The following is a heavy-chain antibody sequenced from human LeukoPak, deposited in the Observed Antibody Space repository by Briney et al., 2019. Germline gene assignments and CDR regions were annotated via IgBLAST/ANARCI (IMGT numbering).Heavy chain of an antibody. CDR2: IHTRKGHT. J-gene: IGHJ4*02. D-gene: IGHD2-15*01. V-gene: IGHV1-18*01. CDR3: AREFGHCSGDNCFYFFDL. CDR1: VYTLTHHN. Sequence: GASVNVPRKASVYTLTHHNISWVRQAPAQALECMGWIHTRKGHTILLQKFQGRVRVTTDISTNTAYMELRRLRSDDTAVYYCAREFGHCSGDNCFYFFDLWGEGSQVIVSS.